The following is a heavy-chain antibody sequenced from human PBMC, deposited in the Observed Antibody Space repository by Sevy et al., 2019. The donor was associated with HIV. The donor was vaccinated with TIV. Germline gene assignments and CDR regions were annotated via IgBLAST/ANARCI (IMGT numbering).Heavy chain of an antibody. CDR1: GFTVSSNY. Sequence: GGSLRLSCAASGFTVSSNYMSWVRQAPGKGLEWVSLIYSGGSTYYADSVKGRFTISRDNSKNTLYLQMNSLRAEDTAVYYCARGNIIDAFDIWGQGTMVTVSS. D-gene: IGHD3-10*01. CDR2: IYSGGST. J-gene: IGHJ3*02. V-gene: IGHV3-53*01. CDR3: ARGNIIDAFDI.